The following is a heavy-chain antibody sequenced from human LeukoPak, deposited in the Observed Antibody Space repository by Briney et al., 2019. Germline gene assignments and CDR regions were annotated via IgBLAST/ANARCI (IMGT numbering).Heavy chain of an antibody. D-gene: IGHD6-19*01. CDR2: IKPDGSEK. CDR1: GFTFSNYW. V-gene: IGHV3-7*04. CDR3: ARDRPSGWYLQYYFNY. Sequence: GGSLRLSCVVSGFTFSNYWMSWVRQAPGKGLEWVANIKPDGSEKNYVDSVKGRFTISRDNAKNSLYLQMNSLRAEDTAVFYCARDRPSGWYLQYYFNYWGQGNLVTVSS. J-gene: IGHJ4*02.